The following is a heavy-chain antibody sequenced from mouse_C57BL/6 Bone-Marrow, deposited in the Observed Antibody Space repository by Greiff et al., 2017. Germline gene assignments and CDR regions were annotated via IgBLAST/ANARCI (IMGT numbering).Heavy chain of an antibody. CDR1: GYTFTSYW. Sequence: VQLQQPGAELVRPGSSVKLSCKASGYTFTSYWMHWVKQRPIQGLEWIGNIDPSDSETHYNQKFKDKATLTVDKSSSTAYMQLSSLTSEDSAVYYCARVENLGCAYWGQGTLVTVSA. V-gene: IGHV1-52*01. CDR3: ARVENLGCAY. CDR2: IDPSDSET. J-gene: IGHJ3*01.